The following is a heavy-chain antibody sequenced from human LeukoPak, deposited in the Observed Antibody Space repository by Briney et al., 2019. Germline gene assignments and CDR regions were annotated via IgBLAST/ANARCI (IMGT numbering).Heavy chain of an antibody. V-gene: IGHV3-30-3*01. J-gene: IGHJ4*02. D-gene: IGHD1-26*01. Sequence: GGSLRLSCAASGFTFSSYAMHWVRQAPGKGLEWVAVISYDGSNKYYADSVKGRFTISRDNSKNTLYLQMNSLRAEDTAVYYCARDAIDYREHYYFDYWGQGTLVTVSS. CDR1: GFTFSSYA. CDR3: ARDAIDYREHYYFDY. CDR2: ISYDGSNK.